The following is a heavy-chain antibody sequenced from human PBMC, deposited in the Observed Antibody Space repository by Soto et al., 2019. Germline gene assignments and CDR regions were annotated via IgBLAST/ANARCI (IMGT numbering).Heavy chain of an antibody. J-gene: IGHJ6*03. V-gene: IGHV3-21*01. D-gene: IGHD2-15*01. CDR2: ISSSSSYI. CDR1: GFTFSSYS. CDR3: ARDDPQDIVVTWQWDYYYMDV. Sequence: GGSLRLSCAASGFTFSSYSMNWVRQAPGKGLEWVSSISSSSSYIYYADSVKGRFTISRDNAKNSLYLQMNSLRAEDTAVYYCARDDPQDIVVTWQWDYYYMDVWGKGTTVTVSS.